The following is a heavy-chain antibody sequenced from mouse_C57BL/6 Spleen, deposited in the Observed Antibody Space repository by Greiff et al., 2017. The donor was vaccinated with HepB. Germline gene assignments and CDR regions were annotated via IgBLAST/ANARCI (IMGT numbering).Heavy chain of an antibody. CDR2: IDPSDSYT. CDR3: AREVFITTVVAKGPLDY. Sequence: QVQLQQPGAELVRPGTSVKLSCKASGYTFTSYWMHWVKQRPGQGLEWIGVIDPSDSYTNYNQKFKGKATLTVDPSSSTAYMQLSSLTSEDSAVYYCAREVFITTVVAKGPLDYWGQGTTLTVSS. J-gene: IGHJ2*01. V-gene: IGHV1-59*01. CDR1: GYTFTSYW. D-gene: IGHD1-1*01.